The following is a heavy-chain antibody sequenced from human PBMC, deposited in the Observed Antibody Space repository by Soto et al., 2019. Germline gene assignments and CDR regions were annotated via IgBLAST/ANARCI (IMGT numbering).Heavy chain of an antibody. CDR2: ISSSGSTI. J-gene: IGHJ6*02. CDR3: ERGVGNTIFGVDYGMDV. Sequence: PGGSLRLSCAASGFTFSSYSMNWVRQAPGKGLEWVSSISSSGSTIYYADSVKGRFTISRDNAKNSLYLQMNSLRAEDTAVYYCERGVGNTIFGVDYGMDVWGQGTTVTVSS. D-gene: IGHD3-3*01. CDR1: GFTFSSYS. V-gene: IGHV3-48*04.